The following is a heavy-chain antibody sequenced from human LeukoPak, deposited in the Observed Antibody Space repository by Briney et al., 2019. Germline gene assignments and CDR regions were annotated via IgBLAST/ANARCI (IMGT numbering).Heavy chain of an antibody. CDR3: ARLRGDSQIAPDY. V-gene: IGHV3-48*03. D-gene: IGHD2-21*02. J-gene: IGHJ4*02. CDR1: GFTFSSYE. Sequence: PGGSLRLSCAASGFTFSSYEMNWVRQAPGKGLEWVSYISSSGSTIYYADSVKGRFTISRDNAKNSLYLQMNSLRAEDTAVYYCARLRGDSQIAPDYWGQGTLVTVSS. CDR2: ISSSGSTI.